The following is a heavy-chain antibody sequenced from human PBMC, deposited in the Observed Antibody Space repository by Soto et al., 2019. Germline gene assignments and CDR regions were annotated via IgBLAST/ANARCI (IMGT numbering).Heavy chain of an antibody. CDR1: GGSFSGYY. Sequence: TSETLSLTCAVYGGSFSGYYWSWIRQPPGKGLEWIGEINHSGSTNYNPSLKSRVTISVDTSKNQFSLKLSSVTAADTAVYYCATAWQLRYYYYGMDVWGQGTKVTVSS. D-gene: IGHD6-6*01. J-gene: IGHJ6*02. CDR2: INHSGST. CDR3: ATAWQLRYYYYGMDV. V-gene: IGHV4-34*01.